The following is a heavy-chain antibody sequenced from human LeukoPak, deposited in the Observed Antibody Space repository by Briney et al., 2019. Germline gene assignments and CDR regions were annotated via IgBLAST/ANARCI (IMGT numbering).Heavy chain of an antibody. D-gene: IGHD3-3*01. Sequence: GGSLRLSCAASGFTFSSYWMHWVRQAPGKGLVWVSRINSDGSSTSYADSVKGRFTISRDNSKNTLYLQMHNLRAEDTAVYYCAKDLDYDFWSGHDAFDIWGQGTMVTVSS. J-gene: IGHJ3*02. CDR2: INSDGSST. V-gene: IGHV3-74*01. CDR3: AKDLDYDFWSGHDAFDI. CDR1: GFTFSSYW.